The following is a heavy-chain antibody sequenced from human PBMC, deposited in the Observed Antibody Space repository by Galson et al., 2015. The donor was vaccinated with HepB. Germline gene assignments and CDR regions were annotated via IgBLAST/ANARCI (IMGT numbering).Heavy chain of an antibody. J-gene: IGHJ3*02. CDR2: INPGGST. CDR1: GSAFISYY. D-gene: IGHD2-15*01. CDR3: AKTYCSGGSCYARGAFDI. Sequence: SVKVSCKASGSAFISYYIHWVRQAPGQGLEWMGGINPGGSTTYAQKFQGRVNMTRETSTGTVYMELCSLGTDDTAVYFCAKTYCSGGSCYARGAFDIWGQGAMVTVSS. V-gene: IGHV1-46*01.